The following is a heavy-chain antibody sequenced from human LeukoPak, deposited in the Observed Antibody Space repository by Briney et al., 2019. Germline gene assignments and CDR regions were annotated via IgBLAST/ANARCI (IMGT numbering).Heavy chain of an antibody. J-gene: IGHJ3*01. D-gene: IGHD3-3*02. CDR2: TSSSSSYI. CDR1: GFTFSSYS. V-gene: IGHV3-21*01. Sequence: GGSLRLSCAASGFTFSSYSMNWVRQAPGKGLEWVSSTSSSSSYIYYADSLKGRFTLSRDNAKNSLYLQMNSLRAEDTAVYYCARVQSDHFTSGAFDVWGQGTMVTVSS. CDR3: ARVQSDHFTSGAFDV.